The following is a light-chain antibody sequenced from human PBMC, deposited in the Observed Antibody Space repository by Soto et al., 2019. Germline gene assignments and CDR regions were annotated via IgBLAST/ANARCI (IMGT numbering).Light chain of an antibody. CDR1: RSNIGRNF. CDR2: RNN. Sequence: QSVLTQSPLASGTPGQRVTISCSGSRSNIGRNFAYWYQHVPGTAPRLLIQRNNERPSGVPDRFSGSKSGTSVSLAISGLRSEDEATYYCAAWDDTLDAQVFGGGTKLTVL. CDR3: AAWDDTLDAQV. J-gene: IGLJ3*02. V-gene: IGLV1-47*01.